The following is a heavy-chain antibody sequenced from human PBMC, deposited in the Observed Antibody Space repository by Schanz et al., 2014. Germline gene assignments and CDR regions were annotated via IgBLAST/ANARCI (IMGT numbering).Heavy chain of an antibody. CDR1: GFIFSNYG. J-gene: IGHJ4*02. Sequence: QERLVESGGGVVQPGRSLRLSCAASGFIFSNYGMHWVRQAPGGGLEWVAVIWYDGSNKYYADSVKGRFTISRDNSKNTLFLQMNSLRAEDTAVYYCARDHTTESYYSAGPPIDYWGQGTLLTVSS. V-gene: IGHV3-33*08. D-gene: IGHD1-26*01. CDR2: IWYDGSNK. CDR3: ARDHTTESYYSAGPPIDY.